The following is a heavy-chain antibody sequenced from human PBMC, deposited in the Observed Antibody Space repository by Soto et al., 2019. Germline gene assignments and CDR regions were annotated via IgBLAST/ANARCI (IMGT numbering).Heavy chain of an antibody. CDR3: AKAHRSYGSGSYYGYYGMDV. D-gene: IGHD3-10*01. J-gene: IGHJ6*02. V-gene: IGHV3-30*18. CDR2: MSYDGSDK. Sequence: QVQLVESGGGVVQPGRSLRLSCAASGFTFSSYGMHWVRQAPGKGLEWVAVMSYDGSDKYYVDSVTGRFTISRDNSKNTLYLQMNSLRAEDTAVYYCAKAHRSYGSGSYYGYYGMDVWGQGTTVTVSS. CDR1: GFTFSSYG.